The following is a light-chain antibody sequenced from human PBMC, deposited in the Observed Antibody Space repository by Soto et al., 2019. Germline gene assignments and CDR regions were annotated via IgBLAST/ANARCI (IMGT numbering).Light chain of an antibody. V-gene: IGLV1-44*01. CDR1: NSNIGSNT. CDR2: DTN. Sequence: QSALTQPPSASGTPGQRVTISCSGSNSNIGSNTVIWYQQLPGTAPKLLMHDTNQRPSGVPDRFSGSKSGTSASLAISGLQSEDEADYYCAAWDDSLNGHVVFGGGTKVTVL. CDR3: AAWDDSLNGHVV. J-gene: IGLJ2*01.